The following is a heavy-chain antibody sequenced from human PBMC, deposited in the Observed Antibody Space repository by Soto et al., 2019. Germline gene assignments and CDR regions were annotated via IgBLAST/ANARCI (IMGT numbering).Heavy chain of an antibody. CDR3: ARVNTWAGDYERLRYNWFDP. Sequence: ASVKVSCKASGYTFTSYGISWVRQAPGQGLEWMGWISAYNGNTNYAQKLQGRVTMTTDTSTSTAYMELRSLRSDDTAVYYCARVNTWAGDYERLRYNWFDPWGQGTLVTVSS. V-gene: IGHV1-18*01. J-gene: IGHJ5*02. D-gene: IGHD4-17*01. CDR2: ISAYNGNT. CDR1: GYTFTSYG.